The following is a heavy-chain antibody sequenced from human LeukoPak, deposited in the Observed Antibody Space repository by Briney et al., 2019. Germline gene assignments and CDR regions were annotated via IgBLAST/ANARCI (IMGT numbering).Heavy chain of an antibody. J-gene: IGHJ4*02. D-gene: IGHD3-3*01. CDR3: ARTGPFFWSGCTDY. CDR1: GGSFSGYY. CDR2: INHSGST. V-gene: IGHV4-34*01. Sequence: SETLSLTCAVYGGSFSGYYWSWIRQPPGKGLEWIGEINHSGSTNYNPSLKSRVTISVDTSKNQFSLKLSSVTAADTAVYYCARTGPFFWSGCTDYWGQGTLVTVSS.